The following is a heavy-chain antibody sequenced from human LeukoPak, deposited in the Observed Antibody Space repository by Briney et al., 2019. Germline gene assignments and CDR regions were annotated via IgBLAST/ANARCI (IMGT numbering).Heavy chain of an antibody. CDR2: INPNSGGT. Sequence: ASVKVSCKASGYTFTGYYMHWVRQAPGQGLEWMGWINPNSGGTNYAQKFQGRVTMTRDTSISTAYMELSRLRSDDTAVYYCASSQIVGATLFDYWGQGTLVTVSS. D-gene: IGHD1-26*01. V-gene: IGHV1-2*02. J-gene: IGHJ4*02. CDR3: ASSQIVGATLFDY. CDR1: GYTFTGYY.